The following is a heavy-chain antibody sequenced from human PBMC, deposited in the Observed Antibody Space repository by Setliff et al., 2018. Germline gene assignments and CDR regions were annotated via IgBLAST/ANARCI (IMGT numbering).Heavy chain of an antibody. Sequence: PSETLSLTCTVSGGSISSHYWSWIRQPPGKGLEWIGYIYYSGSTNYNPSLKSRVTISVDTSKNQFSLKLSSVTAADTAVYYCARGIEYYDILTGYSPRFDYWGQGTLVTVSS. CDR2: IYYSGST. D-gene: IGHD3-9*01. CDR1: GGSISSHY. J-gene: IGHJ4*02. CDR3: ARGIEYYDILTGYSPRFDY. V-gene: IGHV4-59*11.